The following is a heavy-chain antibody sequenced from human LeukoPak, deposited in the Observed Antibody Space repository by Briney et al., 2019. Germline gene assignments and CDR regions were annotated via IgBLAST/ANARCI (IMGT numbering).Heavy chain of an antibody. CDR1: GYTFSSYG. Sequence: GASVKVSCKASGYTFSSYGFGWVRQAPGQGLVWMGWISAYNGNTNYAQKLQGRVTMTTDTSTSTVYMELRSLRSDDTAVYYCARVGNYYYDSSGYFPPLDYWGQGTLVTVSS. CDR2: ISAYNGNT. D-gene: IGHD3-22*01. CDR3: ARVGNYYYDSSGYFPPLDY. J-gene: IGHJ4*02. V-gene: IGHV1-18*01.